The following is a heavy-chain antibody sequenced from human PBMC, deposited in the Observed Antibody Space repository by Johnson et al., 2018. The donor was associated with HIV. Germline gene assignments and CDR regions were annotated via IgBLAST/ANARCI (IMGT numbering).Heavy chain of an antibody. CDR2: ILYDGSKK. CDR1: GFTFSRYG. V-gene: IGHV3-33*01. Sequence: VQLVESGGGLVQPGGSLRLSCAASGFTFSRYGMHWVRQAPGKGLEWVAVILYDGSKKYYADSVKGRFTISRDNSKNTLYLQLSSLRTEDTAVFYCARGGVVHDAFDMWGQGTMVTVSS. J-gene: IGHJ3*02. D-gene: IGHD2-2*01. CDR3: ARGGVVHDAFDM.